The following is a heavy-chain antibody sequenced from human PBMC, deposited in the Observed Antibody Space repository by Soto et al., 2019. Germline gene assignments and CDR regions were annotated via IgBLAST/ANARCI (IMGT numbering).Heavy chain of an antibody. CDR2: ISSSSSTI. Sequence: EVQLVESGGGLVQPGGSLRLSCAASGFTFSSYSMNWVRQAPGKGLEWVSYISSSSSTIYYADSVKGRFTISRDNAKNSLYLQVNGRSAEDTVVYYCARAGEGGYQLPTYASWGQGPLVTVSS. V-gene: IGHV3-48*01. J-gene: IGHJ5*02. CDR3: ARAGEGGYQLPTYAS. D-gene: IGHD2-2*01. CDR1: GFTFSSYS.